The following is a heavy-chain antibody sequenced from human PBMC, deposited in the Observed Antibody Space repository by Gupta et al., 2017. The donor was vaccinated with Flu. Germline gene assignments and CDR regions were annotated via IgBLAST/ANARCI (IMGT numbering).Heavy chain of an antibody. D-gene: IGHD3-16*02. CDR2: IKGDGSEK. J-gene: IGHJ5*02. Sequence: EVRLVESGGGLVQTGGSLRLPCVASRPPFSSFWMNWARLIPGKGLEWVANIKGDGSEKYYVDSVKGRFTISRDNAKNPVFLQMNSLRSEDTAVYFCATWFGSSFYHDNGFDLWGQGTLVTVSP. V-gene: IGHV3-7*02. CDR1: RPPFSSFW. CDR3: ATWFGSSFYHDNGFDL.